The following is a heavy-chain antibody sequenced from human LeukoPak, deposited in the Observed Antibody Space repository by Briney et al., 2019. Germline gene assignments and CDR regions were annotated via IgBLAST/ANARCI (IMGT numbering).Heavy chain of an antibody. CDR3: ARGGAQQLEY. CDR1: GFTFRNYW. V-gene: IGHV3-7*04. Sequence: GGSLRLSCAASGFTFRNYWMTWVRQAPGKGLEWVANTNQDGGDKYYVDSVKGRFTISRDNAENSLYLQMNSLRAEDTAVYYCARGGAQQLEYWGQGTLVTVSS. J-gene: IGHJ4*02. CDR2: TNQDGGDK. D-gene: IGHD6-13*01.